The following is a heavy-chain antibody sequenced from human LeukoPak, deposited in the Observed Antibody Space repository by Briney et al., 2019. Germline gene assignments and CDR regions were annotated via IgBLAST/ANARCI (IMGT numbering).Heavy chain of an antibody. CDR2: INHSGST. CDR3: ARTSGVDYCSSTSCYYDY. CDR1: GGSFSGYY. V-gene: IGHV4-34*01. Sequence: PSETLSLACAVYGGSFSGYYWSWIRQPPGKGLEWIGEINHSGSTNYNPSLKSRVTISVDTSMNQFSLKLSSVTAADTAVYYCARTSGVDYCSSTSCYYDYWGQGTLVTVSS. D-gene: IGHD2-2*01. J-gene: IGHJ4*02.